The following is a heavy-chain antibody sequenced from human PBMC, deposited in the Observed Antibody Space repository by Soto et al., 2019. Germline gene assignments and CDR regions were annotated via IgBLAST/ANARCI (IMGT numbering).Heavy chain of an antibody. J-gene: IGHJ4*02. V-gene: IGHV1-69*11. CDR3: ARDWGYCSGGSGPPLGG. CDR1: GGTFSSYA. CDR2: IIPILGTA. D-gene: IGHD2-15*01. Sequence: QVQLVQSGAEVKKPGSSVKVSCKASGGTFSSYAISWVRQAPGQGLEWMGGIIPILGTANYAQKFQGRVTITADDSTSTAYMGLSSLGSEDTAVYYCARDWGYCSGGSGPPLGGWGQGTLVTVSS.